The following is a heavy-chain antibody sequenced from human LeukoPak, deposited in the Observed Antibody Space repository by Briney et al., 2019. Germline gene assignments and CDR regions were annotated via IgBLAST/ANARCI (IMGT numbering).Heavy chain of an antibody. J-gene: IGHJ3*02. CDR3: ARNSGSSTNAFDI. Sequence: ASVKVSCKASGYTFTSYDINWVRQATGQGLEWMGWMNPNSGNTGYAQKFQGRVTITRNTSISTAYMELSSLRSEDTAVYYCARNSGSSTNAFDIWGQGIMVTVSS. CDR2: MNPNSGNT. V-gene: IGHV1-8*03. D-gene: IGHD1-26*01. CDR1: GYTFTSYD.